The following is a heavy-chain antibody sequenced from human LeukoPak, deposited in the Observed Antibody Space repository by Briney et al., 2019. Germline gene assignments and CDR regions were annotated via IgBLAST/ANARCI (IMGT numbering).Heavy chain of an antibody. CDR3: AKTLTMILVLRGGFDY. CDR2: VSGSGDST. J-gene: IGHJ4*02. CDR1: GFTFSSYA. D-gene: IGHD3-22*01. Sequence: GGSLRLSCAASGFTFSSYAMSWVRQAPGKGLEWVSGVSGSGDSTYYADSVKGRFTISRDNSKNTLYLQMNSLRAEDTAAYYCAKTLTMILVLRGGFDYWGQGALVTVSS. V-gene: IGHV3-23*01.